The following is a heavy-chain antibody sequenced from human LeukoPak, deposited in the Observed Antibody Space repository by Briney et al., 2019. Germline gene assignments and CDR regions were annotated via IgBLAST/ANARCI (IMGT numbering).Heavy chain of an antibody. J-gene: IGHJ5*02. CDR1: GGTFISYA. CDR3: APYGSGSSYNNWFYP. D-gene: IGHD3-10*01. V-gene: IGHV1-69*01. CDR2: IIHIFGTA. Sequence: ASVKDSCKASGGTFISYAISWVGQAPGQGLEWRGGIIHIFGTANYAQKFQGRVTITADESTSTAYMELSSLRSEDTAVYYCAPYGSGSSYNNWFYPWGQGTLVTVSS.